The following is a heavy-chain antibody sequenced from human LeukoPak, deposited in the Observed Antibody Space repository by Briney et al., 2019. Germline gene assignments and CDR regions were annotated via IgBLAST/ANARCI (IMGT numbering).Heavy chain of an antibody. CDR3: ARAPNDSSGWYGYYYYYYMDV. D-gene: IGHD6-19*01. J-gene: IGHJ6*03. V-gene: IGHV3-7*03. Sequence: QSGGSLRLSCAASGFTFSIYWMGWVRQAPGEWLEWVANIKRDGSERYYVDSVKGRFTISRDNAKNSLYLQMNSLRAEDTALYYCARAPNDSSGWYGYYYYYYMDVWGKGTTVTVSS. CDR1: GFTFSIYW. CDR2: IKRDGSER.